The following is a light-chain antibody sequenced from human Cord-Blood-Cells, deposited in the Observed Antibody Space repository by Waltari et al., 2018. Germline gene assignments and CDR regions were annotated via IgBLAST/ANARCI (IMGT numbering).Light chain of an antibody. J-gene: IGLJ1*01. Sequence: QSALTQPASVSGSPGQSITIPCPGTSRDVGGYNHVPWYQQHPGKAPKLMIYEVSNRPSGVSNRFSGSKSGNTASLTISGLQAEDEADYYCSSYTSSSTLVFGTGTKVTVL. V-gene: IGLV2-14*01. CDR2: EVS. CDR3: SSYTSSSTLV. CDR1: SRDVGGYNH.